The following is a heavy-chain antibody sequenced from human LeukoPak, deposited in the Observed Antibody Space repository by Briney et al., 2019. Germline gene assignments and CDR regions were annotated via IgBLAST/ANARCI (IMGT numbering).Heavy chain of an antibody. CDR2: ISTSGTT. D-gene: IGHD5-12*01. V-gene: IGHV4-61*02. CDR1: GGSISSGSYY. CDR3: ARRRLRLYWFDP. J-gene: IGHJ5*02. Sequence: SETLSLTCTVSGGSISSGSYYWSWIRQPAGKGLEWIGRISTSGTTNYDPSLKSRVTISVDTSKNHFSLKLSSVTAADTAVYYCARRRLRLYWFDPWGQGTLVTVSS.